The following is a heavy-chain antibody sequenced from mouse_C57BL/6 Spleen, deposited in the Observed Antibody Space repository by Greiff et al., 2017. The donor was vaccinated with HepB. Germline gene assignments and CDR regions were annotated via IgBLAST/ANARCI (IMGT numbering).Heavy chain of an antibody. CDR3: ASYIGYYFDY. V-gene: IGHV5-17*01. CDR2: ISSGSSTI. CDR1: GFTFSDYG. D-gene: IGHD1-3*01. J-gene: IGHJ2*01. Sequence: EVQLVESGGGLVKPGGSLKLSCAASGFTFSDYGMHWVRQAPEKGLEWVAYISSGSSTIYYADTVKGRFTISRDNAKNTLFLQMTSLRSEDTAMYYCASYIGYYFDYWGQGTTLTVSS.